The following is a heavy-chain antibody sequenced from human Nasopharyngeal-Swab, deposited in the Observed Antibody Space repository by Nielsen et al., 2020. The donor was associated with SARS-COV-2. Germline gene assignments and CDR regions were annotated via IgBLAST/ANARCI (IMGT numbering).Heavy chain of an antibody. J-gene: IGHJ4*02. D-gene: IGHD3-3*01. CDR1: GFTFSSYA. V-gene: IGHV3-23*01. Sequence: GSLKISCAASGFTFSSYAMSWVRQAPGKGLEWVSAISGSGGSTYYADSVKGRFTISRDNSKNTLYLQMNSLRAEDTAVYYCAKDLPKYYDFWSGYYAMFDYWGQGTLVTVSS. CDR2: ISGSGGST. CDR3: AKDLPKYYDFWSGYYAMFDY.